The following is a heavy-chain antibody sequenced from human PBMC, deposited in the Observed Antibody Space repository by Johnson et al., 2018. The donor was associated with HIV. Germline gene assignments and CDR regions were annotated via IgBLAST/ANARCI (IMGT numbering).Heavy chain of an antibody. Sequence: VQLVESGGGLVQPGGSLRLSCAASGFIVSSNYMSWVRQAPGKGLEWVSVIYNSGSTYYADSVKGRFTISRDNSKNTPSLQMNSLRAEDTAIYYCAKDNSGSHSWILFAFDIWGQGTMVTVSS. V-gene: IGHV3-66*01. D-gene: IGHD1-26*01. CDR3: AKDNSGSHSWILFAFDI. J-gene: IGHJ3*02. CDR2: IYNSGST. CDR1: GFIVSSNY.